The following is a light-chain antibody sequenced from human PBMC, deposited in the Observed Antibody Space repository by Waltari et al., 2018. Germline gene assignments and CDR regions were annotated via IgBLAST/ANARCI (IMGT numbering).Light chain of an antibody. CDR2: AAS. Sequence: AIQMTQSPSSLSASIGDRVTITCRASQAIRNELGWDQQKPGKAPKLLIYAASSLQTGVPSRFSGSGSGTDFTLTITSLQPEDFAIYYCLQDSNYPRTFGQGTKVEIK. J-gene: IGKJ1*01. CDR3: LQDSNYPRT. CDR1: QAIRNE. V-gene: IGKV1-6*01.